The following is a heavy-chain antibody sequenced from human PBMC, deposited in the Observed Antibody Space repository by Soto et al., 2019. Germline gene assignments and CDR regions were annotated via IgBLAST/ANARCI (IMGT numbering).Heavy chain of an antibody. J-gene: IGHJ4*02. CDR3: ARTGLKIQLWFSNY. CDR1: GGTFSSYA. CDR2: IIPIFGTA. Sequence: SVKVSCKASGGTFSSYAISWVRQAPGQGLEWMGGIIPIFGTANYAQKFQGRVTITADESTSTAYMELSSLRSEDTAVYYCARTGLKIQLWFSNYWGQGTLVTVSS. D-gene: IGHD5-18*01. V-gene: IGHV1-69*13.